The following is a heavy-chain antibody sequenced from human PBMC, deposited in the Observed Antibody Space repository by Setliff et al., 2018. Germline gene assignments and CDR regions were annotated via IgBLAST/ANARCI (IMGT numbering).Heavy chain of an antibody. V-gene: IGHV3-23*01. CDR3: AKPQVELRWGFES. Sequence: GGSLRLSCTASGFTFRSYHMSWVRQAPGKGLEWVSSIISGDDTRYPDSVQGRFTISRDNSKNTLFLYMTSLRAEDTAVYYCAKPQVELRWGFESWGQGTPVTVSS. J-gene: IGHJ4*02. CDR2: IISGDDT. CDR1: GFTFRSYH. D-gene: IGHD1-7*01.